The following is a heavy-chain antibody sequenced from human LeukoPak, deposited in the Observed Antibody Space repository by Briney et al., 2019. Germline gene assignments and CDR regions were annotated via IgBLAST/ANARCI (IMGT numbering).Heavy chain of an antibody. CDR3: ARDMVRGAAFDY. Sequence: GSLRLSCAASGFTFSSYSMNWVRQAPGKGLEWVSSISSSSSYIYYADSVKGRFTISRDNAKNSLYLQMNSLRAEDTAVYYCARDMVRGAAFDYWGQGTLVTVSS. V-gene: IGHV3-21*01. CDR1: GFTFSSYS. CDR2: ISSSSSYI. J-gene: IGHJ4*02. D-gene: IGHD3-10*01.